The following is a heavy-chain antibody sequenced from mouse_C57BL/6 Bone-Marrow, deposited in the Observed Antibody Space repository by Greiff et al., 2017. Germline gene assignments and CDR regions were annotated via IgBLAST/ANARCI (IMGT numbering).Heavy chain of an antibody. CDR3: TTGTLDY. V-gene: IGHV14-4*01. Sequence: VQLQQSGAELVRPGASVKLSCTASGFNIKDDYMHWVKQRPEQGLEWIGWIDPENGDTEYASKFQGKATITADTSSNTAYRQLSSLTCEDTAVYYGTTGTLDYWGQGTTLTVSS. D-gene: IGHD2-14*01. J-gene: IGHJ2*01. CDR1: GFNIKDDY. CDR2: IDPENGDT.